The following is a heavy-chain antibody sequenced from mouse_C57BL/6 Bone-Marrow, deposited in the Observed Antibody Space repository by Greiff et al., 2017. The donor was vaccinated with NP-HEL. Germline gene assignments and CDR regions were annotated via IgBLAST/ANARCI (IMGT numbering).Heavy chain of an antibody. J-gene: IGHJ3*01. Sequence: EVKLVESGPVLVKPGASVKMSCKASGYTFTDYYMNWVKQSHGKSLEWIGVINPYNGGTSYNQKFKGKATLTVDKSSSTAYMELNSLTSEDSAVYYCARSGWAWFAYWGQGTLVTVSA. V-gene: IGHV1-19*01. D-gene: IGHD2-3*01. CDR2: INPYNGGT. CDR1: GYTFTDYY. CDR3: ARSGWAWFAY.